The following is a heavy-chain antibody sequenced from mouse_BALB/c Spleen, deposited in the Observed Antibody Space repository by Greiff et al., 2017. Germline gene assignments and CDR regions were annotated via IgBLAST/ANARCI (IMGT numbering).Heavy chain of an antibody. Sequence: EVMLVESGGGLVQPKGSLKLSCAASGFTFNTYAMNWVRQAPGKGLEWVARIRSKSNNYATYYADSVKDRFTISRDDSQSMLYLQMNNLKTEDTAMYYCVAYYYYAMDYWGQGTSVTVSS. D-gene: IGHD2-10*01. CDR2: IRSKSNNYAT. V-gene: IGHV10-1*02. J-gene: IGHJ4*01. CDR3: VAYYYYAMDY. CDR1: GFTFNTYA.